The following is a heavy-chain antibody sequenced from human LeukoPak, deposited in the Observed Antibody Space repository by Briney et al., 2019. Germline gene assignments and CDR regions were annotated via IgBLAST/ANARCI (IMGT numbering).Heavy chain of an antibody. D-gene: IGHD5-24*01. CDR1: GGSISSSSYY. CDR3: ARLCLEIPPSTCFDY. CDR2: IYYSGST. J-gene: IGHJ4*02. V-gene: IGHV4-39*01. Sequence: PSETLSLTCTVSGGSISSSSYYWGWIRQPPGKGLEWIGSIYYSGSTYYNPSLKSRVTISVDTSKNQFSLKLSSVTAADTAVYYCARLCLEIPPSTCFDYWGQGTLVTVSS.